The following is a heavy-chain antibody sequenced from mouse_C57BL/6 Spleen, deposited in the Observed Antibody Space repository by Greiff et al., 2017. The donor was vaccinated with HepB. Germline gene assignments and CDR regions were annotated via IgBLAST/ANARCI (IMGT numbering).Heavy chain of an antibody. Sequence: VQLQESGAELARPGASVKLSCKASGYTFTSYGISWVKQRTGQGLEWIGEIYPRSGNTYYNEKFKGKATLTADKSSSTAYMELRSLTSEDSAVYFCASFYDYDQAWVAYWGQGTLVTVSA. CDR3: ASFYDYDQAWVAY. J-gene: IGHJ3*01. CDR2: IYPRSGNT. V-gene: IGHV1-81*01. CDR1: GYTFTSYG. D-gene: IGHD2-4*01.